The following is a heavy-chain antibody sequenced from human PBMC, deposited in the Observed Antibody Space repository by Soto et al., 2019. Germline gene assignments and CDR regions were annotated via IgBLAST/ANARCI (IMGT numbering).Heavy chain of an antibody. J-gene: IGHJ4*02. CDR1: GFTFSSYA. CDR3: ARSAGGSYPQYDY. D-gene: IGHD1-26*01. Sequence: QVQLVESGGGVVQPGRSLRLSCAASGFTFSSYAMHWVRQAPGTGLEWAAVISYDGRDKYYPDSVKGRFTISRDNSKNTLYLQMNSLRAEDKAVYYCARSAGGSYPQYDYWGQGTLVTVSS. V-gene: IGHV3-30*04. CDR2: ISYDGRDK.